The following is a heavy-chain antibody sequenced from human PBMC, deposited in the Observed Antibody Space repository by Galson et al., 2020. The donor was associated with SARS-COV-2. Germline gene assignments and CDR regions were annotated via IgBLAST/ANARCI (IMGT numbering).Heavy chain of an antibody. J-gene: IGHJ4*02. CDR2: IGPYNGHT. D-gene: IGHD3-22*01. CDR1: GYTFTSYG. V-gene: IGHV1-18*01. CDR3: ARGATNQYYYDSSGYKNFFDY. Sequence: ASVKVSCKASGYTFTSYGISWVRQAPGQGLEWMGWIGPYNGHTNYAQKLQGRVTMTTDTSTSTAYLELRSLRSDDTAVYYCARGATNQYYYDSSGYKNFFDYCGQGTLVTVSS.